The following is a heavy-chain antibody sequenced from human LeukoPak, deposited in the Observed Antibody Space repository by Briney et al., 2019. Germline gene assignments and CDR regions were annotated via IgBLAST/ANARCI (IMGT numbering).Heavy chain of an antibody. V-gene: IGHV3-21*01. J-gene: IGHJ3*02. CDR2: ISSSSSYI. Sequence: AGGSLRLSCAASGFTFSRYSMNWVRQAPGKGLEWVSSISSSSSYIYYADSVKGRFTISRDNAKNSLYLQMNSLRAEDTAVYYCAREGDSSGYYYVAFDIWGQGTMVTVSS. CDR1: GFTFSRYS. CDR3: AREGDSSGYYYVAFDI. D-gene: IGHD3-22*01.